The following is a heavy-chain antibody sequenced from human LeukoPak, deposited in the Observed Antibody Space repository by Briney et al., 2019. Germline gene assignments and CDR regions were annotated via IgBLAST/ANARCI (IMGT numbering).Heavy chain of an antibody. Sequence: SSETLSLTCTVSGGSVSSYYWSWIRQTPEKGLEWIGYMSYSGRTDYGPSLKSRVTMSVDTSKNQFSLKMSYVTAADTGVYYCARGYCRDDICQVFPYWGQGTLVTVSS. V-gene: IGHV4-59*02. CDR2: MSYSGRT. CDR3: ARGYCRDDICQVFPY. CDR1: GGSVSSYY. D-gene: IGHD2-21*02. J-gene: IGHJ4*02.